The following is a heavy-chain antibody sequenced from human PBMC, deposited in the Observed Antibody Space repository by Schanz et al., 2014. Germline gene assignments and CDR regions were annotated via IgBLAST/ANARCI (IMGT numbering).Heavy chain of an antibody. V-gene: IGHV3-48*01. CDR3: ARDHTTESYYSAGPPIDY. CDR2: IGTSGGT. CDR1: GITFSSHS. J-gene: IGHJ4*02. Sequence: EVHLVESGGGLVQPGGSLRLSCAASGITFSSHSFNWVRQAPGKGLEWVSTIGTSGGTNYAESVKGRFTISRDNSKNTLFLQMNSLRAEDTAVYYCARDHTTESYYSAGPPIDYWGQGTLLTVSS. D-gene: IGHD1-26*01.